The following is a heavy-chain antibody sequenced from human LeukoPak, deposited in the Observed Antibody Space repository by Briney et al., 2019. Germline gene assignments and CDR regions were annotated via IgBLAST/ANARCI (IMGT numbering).Heavy chain of an antibody. CDR3: ARATYYYDSSGYYSTQQAFDI. V-gene: IGHV3-23*01. D-gene: IGHD3-22*01. CDR2: ISGSGDYT. CDR1: GFTFSSHG. J-gene: IGHJ3*02. Sequence: PGGSLRLSCAASGFTFSSHGMSWVRQAPGKGLEWVSTISGSGDYTYYADSVKGRFTISRDNSKNTLYLQMNSLRAEDTAVYYCARATYYYDSSGYYSTQQAFDIWGQGTMVTVSS.